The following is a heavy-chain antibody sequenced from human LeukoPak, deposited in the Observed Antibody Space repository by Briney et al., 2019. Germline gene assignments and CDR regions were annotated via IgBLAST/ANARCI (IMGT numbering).Heavy chain of an antibody. CDR1: GGSIGSYY. Sequence: SETPSLTCTVSGGSIGSYYWSWLRQPPGKGLEWIAYIYYTGSTNYNPSLKSRVTMSVDTSKNQFSLKLSSVTAADTAVYYCARTPRGSSSGVDYWGQGTLVTVSS. J-gene: IGHJ4*02. D-gene: IGHD6-6*01. V-gene: IGHV4-59*12. CDR2: IYYTGST. CDR3: ARTPRGSSSGVDY.